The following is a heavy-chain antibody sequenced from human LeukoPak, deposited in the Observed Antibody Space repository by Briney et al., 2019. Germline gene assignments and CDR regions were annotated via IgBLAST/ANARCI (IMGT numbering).Heavy chain of an antibody. D-gene: IGHD6-13*01. J-gene: IGHJ5*02. V-gene: IGHV3-21*01. CDR3: AREAAAGTGNWFDP. Sequence: GGSLRLSCAASGFTFSSYSMNWVRQAPGKGLEWVSSISSSSSYIYYADSVKGRFTISRDNAKNSLYLQMNSLRAEDTAVYYCAREAAAGTGNWFDPWGQGTLVTVSS. CDR1: GFTFSSYS. CDR2: ISSSSSYI.